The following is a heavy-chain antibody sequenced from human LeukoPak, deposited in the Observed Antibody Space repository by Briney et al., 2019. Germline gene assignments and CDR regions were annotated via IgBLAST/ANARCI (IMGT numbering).Heavy chain of an antibody. CDR3: ARQVEEMATTYYFDY. CDR1: GYSFTSYW. D-gene: IGHD5-24*01. Sequence: GESLKISCKGSGYSFTSYWIGWVRQMPGKGLEWMGIIYPGDSDTRYSPSFQGHVTISADKSINTAYLQWSSLKASDTAMFYCARQVEEMATTYYFDYWGQGTLVTVSS. V-gene: IGHV5-51*01. J-gene: IGHJ4*02. CDR2: IYPGDSDT.